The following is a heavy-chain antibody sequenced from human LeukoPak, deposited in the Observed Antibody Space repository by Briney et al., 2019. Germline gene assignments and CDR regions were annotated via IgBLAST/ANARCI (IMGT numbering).Heavy chain of an antibody. CDR3: AKGSGWYV. CDR2: ISGSGGST. D-gene: IGHD6-19*01. V-gene: IGHV3-23*01. CDR1: GFTFSSSS. Sequence: GGSLRLSFAASGFTFSSSSMSWVRQAPGKGLEWVSVISGSGGSTDYADSVKGRFTISRDNSKNTLYLQMTSLRAEDTAVYYCAKGSGWYVWGQGTLVTVSS. J-gene: IGHJ4*02.